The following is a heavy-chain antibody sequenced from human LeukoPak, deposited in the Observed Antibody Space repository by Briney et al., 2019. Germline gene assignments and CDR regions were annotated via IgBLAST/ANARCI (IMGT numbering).Heavy chain of an antibody. J-gene: IGHJ4*02. D-gene: IGHD1-14*01. CDR1: GFTFSSYW. Sequence: PGGSLRLSCAVSGFTFSSYWMHWVRQAPGKGLVWVSRINNDGSTTAYADSVKGRFTISRDNTKNTLYLQMNSLRAEDTAVYYCARNGYFDYWGQGTLVTVSS. CDR3: ARNGYFDY. V-gene: IGHV3-74*01. CDR2: INNDGSTT.